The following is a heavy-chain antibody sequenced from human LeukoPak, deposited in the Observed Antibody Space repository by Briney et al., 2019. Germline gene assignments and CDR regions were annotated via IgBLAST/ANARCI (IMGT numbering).Heavy chain of an antibody. CDR1: GYSISSGYY. CDR2: IYYSGST. Sequence: PSETLSLTCTVSGYSISSGYYWGWIRQPPGKGLEWIGYIYYSGSTNYNPSLKSRVTISVDTSKNQFSLKLSSVTAADTAVYYCAREIPSGPREFDYWGQGTLVTVSS. V-gene: IGHV4-38-2*02. J-gene: IGHJ4*02. CDR3: AREIPSGPREFDY. D-gene: IGHD1-14*01.